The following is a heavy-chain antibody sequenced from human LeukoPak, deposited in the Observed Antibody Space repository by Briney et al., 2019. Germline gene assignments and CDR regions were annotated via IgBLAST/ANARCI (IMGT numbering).Heavy chain of an antibody. CDR2: VDHSGTT. Sequence: SETLSLTCAVYGGSLNDYLWSWIRQPPGQGLEWIGEVDHSGTTNYNPSLKSRVTISVDTSKNQFSLKLTSVTAADTAVYYCARELISSRAAFDTWGQGTVVTVSS. CDR3: ARELISSRAAFDT. J-gene: IGHJ3*02. CDR1: GGSLNDYL. V-gene: IGHV4-34*01. D-gene: IGHD3-10*01.